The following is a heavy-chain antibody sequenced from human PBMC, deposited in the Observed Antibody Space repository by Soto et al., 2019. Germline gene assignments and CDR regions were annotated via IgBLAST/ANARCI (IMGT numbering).Heavy chain of an antibody. V-gene: IGHV1-69*01. D-gene: IGHD6-13*01. Sequence: QVQLVQSGAEVKKPGSSVKVSRKASGGTFSSYRINWVRQAPGHGLEWVGGIVPIYRTADYAQKFQGRVTITADESARTAYMELRSLKSQDTPVYYCARDSGAKLSSSWGQGTLVTVSS. CDR3: ARDSGAKLSSS. CDR2: IVPIYRTA. J-gene: IGHJ4*02. CDR1: GGTFSSYR.